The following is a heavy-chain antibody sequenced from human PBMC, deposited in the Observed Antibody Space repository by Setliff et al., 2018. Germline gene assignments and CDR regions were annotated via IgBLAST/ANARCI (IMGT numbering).Heavy chain of an antibody. J-gene: IGHJ6*03. V-gene: IGHV1-69*05. Sequence: SVKVSCKASRGTFSSYGITWVRQAPGQGLEWMGGIIPIFGTTDYAQKFQGRVTITTDESTSTAYMGMSSLRSEDTAVYYCARERGDIVSTTSYYYYMDVWGKGTTVTVSS. CDR3: ARERGDIVSTTSYYYYMDV. CDR2: IIPIFGTT. CDR1: RGTFSSYG. D-gene: IGHD5-12*01.